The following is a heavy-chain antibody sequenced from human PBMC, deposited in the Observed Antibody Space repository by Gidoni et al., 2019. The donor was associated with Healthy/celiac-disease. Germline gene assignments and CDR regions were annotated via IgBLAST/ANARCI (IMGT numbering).Heavy chain of an antibody. V-gene: IGHV3-23*01. J-gene: IGHJ6*02. CDR2: ISGSGGST. CDR1: GFTFSSSA. Sequence: EVQLLESGGGLVQPGGYLRLSCAASGFTFSSSAMSWVRQAPGKGLEWVSAISGSGGSTYYADSVKGRFTISRDNSKNTLYLQMNSLRAEDTAVYYCAKDQDIVLMVYANYYYGMDVWGQGTTVTVSS. CDR3: AKDQDIVLMVYANYYYGMDV. D-gene: IGHD2-8*01.